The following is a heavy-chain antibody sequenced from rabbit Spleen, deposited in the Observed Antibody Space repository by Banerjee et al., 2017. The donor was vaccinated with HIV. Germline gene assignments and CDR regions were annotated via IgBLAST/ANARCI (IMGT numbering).Heavy chain of an antibody. CDR3: ARDIGTSFSTYGMDL. J-gene: IGHJ6*01. V-gene: IGHV1S45*01. CDR2: IYVGSGGGT. Sequence: QEELEESGRGLVKPEGSLTLTCKASGFSFSDRDVMCWVRQAPGKGLEWIACIYVGSGGGTKYASWAKGRFTISKTSSTTVTLQMTSLTAADTATYFCARDIGTSFSTYGMDLWGPGTLVTVS. CDR1: GFSFSDRDV. D-gene: IGHD8-1*01.